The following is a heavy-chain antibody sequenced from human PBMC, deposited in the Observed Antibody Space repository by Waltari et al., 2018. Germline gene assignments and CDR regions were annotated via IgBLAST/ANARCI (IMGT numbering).Heavy chain of an antibody. CDR3: ARLQLATAFDY. D-gene: IGHD2-2*01. Sequence: QVQLVQSGAEVKEPGAAVPVSGRASGYTFAGDDMHWVRQSPGQGLEWMGWINPTSSDTNNAQKFQGRVTMTRDTSISTAYMELSRLRSDDTAVYYCARLQLATAFDYWGQGTLVTVSS. J-gene: IGHJ4*02. CDR2: INPTSSDT. V-gene: IGHV1-2*02. CDR1: GYTFAGDD.